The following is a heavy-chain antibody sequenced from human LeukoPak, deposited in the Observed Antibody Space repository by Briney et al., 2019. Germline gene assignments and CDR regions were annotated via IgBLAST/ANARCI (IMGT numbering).Heavy chain of an antibody. V-gene: IGHV3-30*02. CDR2: IRYDGSNK. J-gene: IGHJ4*02. Sequence: GGSLRLSCAASGFTFSSYGMHWVRQAPGKGLEWVAFIRYDGSNKYYADSVEGRFTISRDNSKNTLYLQMNSLRAEDTAVYYCAKDMYSGSSFSPFDYWGQGTLVTVSS. D-gene: IGHD1-26*01. CDR1: GFTFSSYG. CDR3: AKDMYSGSSFSPFDY.